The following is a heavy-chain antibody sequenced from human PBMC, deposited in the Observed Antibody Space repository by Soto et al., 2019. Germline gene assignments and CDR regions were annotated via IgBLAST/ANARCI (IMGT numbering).Heavy chain of an antibody. CDR2: ISYDGSNK. CDR1: GFTFSSYG. J-gene: IGHJ5*02. V-gene: IGHV3-30*18. D-gene: IGHD1-26*01. Sequence: QVQLVESGGGVVQPGRSLRLSCAASGFTFSSYGMHWVRQAPVKGLEWVAVISYDGSNKYYADSVKGRFTISRDNSKNTLYLQMNSLRAEDTAVYYCAKAVGATTDWFDPWGQGTLVTVSS. CDR3: AKAVGATTDWFDP.